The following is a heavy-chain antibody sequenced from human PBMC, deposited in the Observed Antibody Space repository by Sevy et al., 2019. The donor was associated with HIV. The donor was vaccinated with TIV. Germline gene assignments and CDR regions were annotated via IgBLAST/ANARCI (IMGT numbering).Heavy chain of an antibody. J-gene: IGHJ6*02. D-gene: IGHD3-3*01. V-gene: IGHV1-69*13. CDR1: GGTFSSYA. CDR3: ARAEYYDFWSGPTYYYYYGMDV. Sequence: ASVKVSCKASGGTFSSYAISWVRQAPGQGLEWMGGIIPIFGTANYAQKFQGRVTITADESTGTAYMELSSLRSEDTAVYYCARAEYYDFWSGPTYYYYYGMDVWGQGTTVTVSS. CDR2: IIPIFGTA.